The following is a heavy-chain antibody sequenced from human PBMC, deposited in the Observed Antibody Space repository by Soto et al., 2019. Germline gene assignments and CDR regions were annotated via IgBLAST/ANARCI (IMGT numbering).Heavy chain of an antibody. CDR1: GYTFTSYA. CDR2: INAGNGNT. CDR3: ALYYYYDVDV. Sequence: ASVKVSCKASGYTFTSYAMHWVRQAPGQRLEWMGWINAGNGNTKYSRKFQGRVTITRDTSASTAYMELSSLRSEDTDVYYCALYYYYDVDVWGQGTTVTVSS. J-gene: IGHJ6*02. V-gene: IGHV1-3*01.